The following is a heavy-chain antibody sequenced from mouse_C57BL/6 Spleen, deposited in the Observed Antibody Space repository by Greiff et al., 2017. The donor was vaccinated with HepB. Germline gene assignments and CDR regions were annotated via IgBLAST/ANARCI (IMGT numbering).Heavy chain of an antibody. D-gene: IGHD1-1*01. CDR3: ARDYYGSRDGYFDV. CDR2: ISSGSSTI. V-gene: IGHV5-17*01. Sequence: EVKLVESGGGLVKPGGSLKLSCAASGFTFSDYGMHWVRQAPEKGLEWVAYISSGSSTIYYADTVKGRFTISRDNAKNTLFLQMTSLRSEDTAMYYCARDYYGSRDGYFDVWGTGTTVTVSS. J-gene: IGHJ1*03. CDR1: GFTFSDYG.